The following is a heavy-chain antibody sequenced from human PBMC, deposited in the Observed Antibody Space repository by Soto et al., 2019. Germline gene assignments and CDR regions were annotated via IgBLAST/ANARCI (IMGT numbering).Heavy chain of an antibody. V-gene: IGHV3-48*03. J-gene: IGHJ6*02. CDR2: ISVSGTMR. D-gene: IGHD3-9*01. CDR3: ATAGLTGTV. Sequence: QLVESGGGSVQPGRSLRLSCAPSGFTFSSYEMNWVRQAPGKGLEWVSYISVSGTMRFYADAVKGRFTISRDNTKKILYLQMNSLRAEDRALYYCATAGLTGTVWGQGTTVTVSS. CDR1: GFTFSSYE.